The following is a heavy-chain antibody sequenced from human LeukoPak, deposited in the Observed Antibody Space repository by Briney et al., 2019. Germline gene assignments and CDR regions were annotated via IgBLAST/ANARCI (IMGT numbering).Heavy chain of an antibody. J-gene: IGHJ3*02. CDR1: GGSISSSSYY. Sequence: PSETLSLTCTVSGGSISSSSYYWGWIRQPPGKGLEWIGSTYYSGSTYYNPSLKSRVTISVDMSKNQFSLKLSSVTAADTAVYYCARGGGKASPPQRITMVRGVIVSVAFDIWGQGTMVTVSS. D-gene: IGHD3-10*01. V-gene: IGHV4-39*07. CDR3: ARGGGKASPPQRITMVRGVIVSVAFDI. CDR2: TYYSGST.